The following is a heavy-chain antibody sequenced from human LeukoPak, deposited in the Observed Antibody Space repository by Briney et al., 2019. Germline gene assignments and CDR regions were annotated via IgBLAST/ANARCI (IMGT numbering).Heavy chain of an antibody. V-gene: IGHV3-74*01. Sequence: GGSLRLSCAASGFTFSSYWMHWVRQAPGKGLVWVSRIKSDGKTNYADSVKGRFTISRDDAKNTVSLQMNSLRAEDTGVYYCARAPSEIGGYYPEYFRHWGQGTLVTVSS. CDR2: IKSDGKT. CDR3: ARAPSEIGGYYPEYFRH. J-gene: IGHJ1*01. D-gene: IGHD3-22*01. CDR1: GFTFSSYW.